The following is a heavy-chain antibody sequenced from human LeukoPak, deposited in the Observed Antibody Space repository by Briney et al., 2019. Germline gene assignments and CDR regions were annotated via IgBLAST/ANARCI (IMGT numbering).Heavy chain of an antibody. V-gene: IGHV1-18*01. CDR3: ARDLSELRFLEWLSHDNWFDP. J-gene: IGHJ5*02. CDR2: ISAYNGNT. CDR1: GYTFTSYG. D-gene: IGHD3-3*01. Sequence: ASAKVSCKASGYTFTSYGISWVRQAPGQGLEWMGWISAYNGNTNYAQKLQGRVTMTTDTSTSTAYMELRSLRSDDTAVYYCARDLSELRFLEWLSHDNWFDPWGQGTLVTVSS.